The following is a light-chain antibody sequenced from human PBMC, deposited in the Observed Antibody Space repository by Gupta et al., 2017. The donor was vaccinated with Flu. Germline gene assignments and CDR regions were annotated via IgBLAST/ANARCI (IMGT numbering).Light chain of an antibody. CDR1: RSDVGGYNY. CDR2: EVS. Sequence: QSALTQPASVSGSPGQSITISCTGSRSDVGGYNYVSWYQQNPGKAPKLIIYEVSYRPSGISDRFSGFKSGNTASMTISGLQAEDEADYDCSSYTSSSTLVFGGGTRLT. J-gene: IGLJ3*02. V-gene: IGLV2-14*01. CDR3: SSYTSSSTLV.